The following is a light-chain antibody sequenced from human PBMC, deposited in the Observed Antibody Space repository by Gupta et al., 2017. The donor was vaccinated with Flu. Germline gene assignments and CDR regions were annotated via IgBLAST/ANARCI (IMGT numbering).Light chain of an antibody. CDR1: QSISSW. CDR2: KAS. V-gene: IGKV1-5*03. J-gene: IGKJ4*01. CDR3: QQYNSYSPIT. Sequence: DRVTVTCRASQSISSWLAWYQQKPGKAPKLLIYKASNLESGVPSRFSGSGSGTEFTLTISSLQPDDFATYYCQQYNSYSPITFGGGTKVEIK.